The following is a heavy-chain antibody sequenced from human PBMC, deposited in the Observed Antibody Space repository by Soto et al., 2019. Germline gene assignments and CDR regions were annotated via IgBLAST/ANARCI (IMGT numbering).Heavy chain of an antibody. D-gene: IGHD4-17*01. J-gene: IGHJ4*02. CDR3: AKDTLRQTVTTLDY. CDR2: ISYDGSNN. Sequence: QVQLVESGGGVVQPGRSLRLSCAASGFTFSSYGMHWVRQAPGKGLEWVAVISYDGSNNYYADSVKGRFTICRDNSRNTLYLKMNSLRAEDTAVYYCAKDTLRQTVTTLDYWGQGTLVTVSS. V-gene: IGHV3-30*18. CDR1: GFTFSSYG.